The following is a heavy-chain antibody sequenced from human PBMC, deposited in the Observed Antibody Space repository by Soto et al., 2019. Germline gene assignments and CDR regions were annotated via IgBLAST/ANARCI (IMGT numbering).Heavy chain of an antibody. CDR1: GGSISSGGYY. J-gene: IGHJ4*02. CDR2: IYYSGST. CDR3: ARARDHKTGDNYFDY. D-gene: IGHD7-27*01. V-gene: IGHV4-31*03. Sequence: SATLSLTCTVSGGSISSGGYYWSWIRQHPGKGLEWIGYIYYSGSTYYNPSLKSRVTISVDTSKNQFSLKLSSVTAADTAVYYCARARDHKTGDNYFDYWGQGTLVTVSS.